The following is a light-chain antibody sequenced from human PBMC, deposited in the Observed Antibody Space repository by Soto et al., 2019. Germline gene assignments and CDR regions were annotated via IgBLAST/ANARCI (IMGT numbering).Light chain of an antibody. CDR1: QSVGHN. Sequence: DIVMTQSPVTLSVSPGDRATLSCRASQSVGHNLAWFQQKPGQAPRLLIYGASAGATGIPDRFSVSGFGTEFTLTISSLQSEDLAVYYCQQYNNWPRTFGQGTKVEMK. CDR3: QQYNNWPRT. V-gene: IGKV3-15*01. J-gene: IGKJ1*01. CDR2: GAS.